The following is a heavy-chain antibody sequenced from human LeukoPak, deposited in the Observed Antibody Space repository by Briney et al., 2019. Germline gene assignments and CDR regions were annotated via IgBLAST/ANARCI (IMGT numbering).Heavy chain of an antibody. V-gene: IGHV3-7*01. CDR3: SRQTRRDGYDYDY. D-gene: IGHD5-24*01. Sequence: GGSLRLSCAASGFTFSSYWMSWVRQAPGKGLEWVANIKQDGSEKYYVDSVKGRFTISRDNAKNSLYLQMNSLRAEDTAVYYCSRQTRRDGYDYDYWGQGTLVTVSS. CDR2: IKQDGSEK. J-gene: IGHJ4*02. CDR1: GFTFSSYW.